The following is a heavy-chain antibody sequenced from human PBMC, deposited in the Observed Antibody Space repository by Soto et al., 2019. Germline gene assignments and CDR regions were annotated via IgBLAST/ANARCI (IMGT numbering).Heavy chain of an antibody. CDR2: IYWDGDR. D-gene: IGHD2-21*02. CDR3: VHSRCGGDCLQSYSSHYYYGMDI. CDR1: GFSLNTGGMG. V-gene: IGHV2-5*02. Sequence: QITFKESGPTLVKPTQTLTLTCTFSGFSLNTGGMGVGWIRQPPGKALEWLALIYWDGDRRYSPSLMSRLTIAKDTSKNQVVLTMTNMDPVDTATYYCVHSRCGGDCLQSYSSHYYYGMDIWGQGTTVTVSS. J-gene: IGHJ6*02.